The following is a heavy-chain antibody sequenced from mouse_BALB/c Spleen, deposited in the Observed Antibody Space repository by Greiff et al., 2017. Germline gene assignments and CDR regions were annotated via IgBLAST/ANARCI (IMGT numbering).Heavy chain of an antibody. Sequence: VQLQQSGPELVKPGASVKMSCKASGYTFTSYVMHWVKQKPGQGLEWIGYINPYNDGTKYNEKFKGKATLTSDKSSSTAYMELSSLTSEDSAVYYCAWDYDYDGFAYWGQGTLVTVSA. CDR1: GYTFTSYV. V-gene: IGHV1-14*01. CDR2: INPYNDGT. J-gene: IGHJ3*01. D-gene: IGHD2-4*01. CDR3: AWDYDYDGFAY.